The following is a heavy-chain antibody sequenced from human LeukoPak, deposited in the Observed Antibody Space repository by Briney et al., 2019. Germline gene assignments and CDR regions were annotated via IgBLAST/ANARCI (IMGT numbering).Heavy chain of an antibody. CDR2: TYIGGST. CDR1: GFTVSSNY. CDR3: AGDLWVGY. D-gene: IGHD3-10*01. Sequence: GGSLRLSCAASGFTVSSNYMSWVRQAPGKGLEWVSVTYIGGSTYYADPVKGRFTVSRDNSKNTLYLQMNSLRVEDTAVYYCAGDLWVGYWGQGTLVTVSS. J-gene: IGHJ4*02. V-gene: IGHV3-66*01.